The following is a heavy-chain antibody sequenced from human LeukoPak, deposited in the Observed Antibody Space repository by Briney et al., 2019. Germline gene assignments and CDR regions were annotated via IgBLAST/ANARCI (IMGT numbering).Heavy chain of an antibody. CDR1: GYSFTNYW. Sequence: GESLKISCKGSGYSFTNYWIGWVRQMPGKGLEWMGIIDPGDSKSRYSPSSQGQVTISADKSISTAYLQWSSQKSSDTAMYYCARLPYSYGYQGAFDIWGQGTMVTVSS. J-gene: IGHJ3*02. D-gene: IGHD5-18*01. V-gene: IGHV5-51*01. CDR2: IDPGDSKS. CDR3: ARLPYSYGYQGAFDI.